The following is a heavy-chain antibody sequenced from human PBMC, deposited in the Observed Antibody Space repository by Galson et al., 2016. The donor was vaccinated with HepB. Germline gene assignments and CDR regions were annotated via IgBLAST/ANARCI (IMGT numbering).Heavy chain of an antibody. CDR3: ARARHSGFAD. CDR2: IYYSGNT. V-gene: IGHV4-31*03. Sequence: TLSLTCTVSGGSISSGGYYWSWIRQHPGKGLEWIGYIYYSGNTDYNPSLKSRVTISEDTSKNQFSLNLSSVTAADTAVYYCARARHSGFADWGPGTLVTVSS. CDR1: GGSISSGGYY. D-gene: IGHD5-12*01. J-gene: IGHJ4*02.